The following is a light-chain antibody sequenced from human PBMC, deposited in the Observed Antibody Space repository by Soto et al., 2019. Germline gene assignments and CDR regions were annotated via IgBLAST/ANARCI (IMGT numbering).Light chain of an antibody. CDR2: AAS. Sequence: DIQMTQSPTSLSASVGDRVTITCRASQDIRNFVAWYQKKPGKAPMLLLYAASTLHSGVPSRFSGSGSGTDFTLTINGLQRGDVAAYACQKYSSVPVFGPGTKVEIK. CDR1: QDIRNF. J-gene: IGKJ3*01. CDR3: QKYSSVPV. V-gene: IGKV1-27*01.